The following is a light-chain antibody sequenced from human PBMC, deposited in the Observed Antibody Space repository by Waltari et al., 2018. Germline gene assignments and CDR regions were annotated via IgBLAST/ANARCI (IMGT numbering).Light chain of an antibody. CDR1: WSNIGAGTD. Sequence: QSVLTQPPSVSGAPGQRVTISCTGSWSNIGAGTDVHWYQQLPGKAPTLLVYGVNNWPPGFPGRVFGSKSGTSAALPIPGLQPEDEAHYYCQSYDTSLGVVFGGGTKLTVL. CDR3: QSYDTSLGVV. V-gene: IGLV1-40*01. CDR2: GVN. J-gene: IGLJ2*01.